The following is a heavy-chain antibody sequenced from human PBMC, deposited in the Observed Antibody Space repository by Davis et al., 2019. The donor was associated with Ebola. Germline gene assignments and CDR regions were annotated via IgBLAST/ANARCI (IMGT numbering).Heavy chain of an antibody. D-gene: IGHD3-22*01. J-gene: IGHJ4*02. V-gene: IGHV3-64D*06. CDR2: ITSNGGST. Sequence: GESLKISCSASGFTFSSYAMHWVRQAPGKGLEYVSAITSNGGSTYYADSVKDRFTISRDNSKNTLYLQMSSLRPEDTAVYYCATGSSGYYYFDYWGQGTLVTVSS. CDR1: GFTFSSYA. CDR3: ATGSSGYYYFDY.